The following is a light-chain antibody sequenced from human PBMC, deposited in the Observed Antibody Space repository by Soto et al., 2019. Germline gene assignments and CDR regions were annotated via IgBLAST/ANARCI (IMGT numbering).Light chain of an antibody. V-gene: IGKV3D-15*01. CDR3: QQYNNWPLT. Sequence: EIVLTQSPGTLSLSPGERATLSCSASQSVSRTYLAWYQQKPVQAPRLLIYGASSRATGIPDRFSGSGSGTEFTLTISSLQSEDFAVYYCQQYNNWPLTFGGGTKV. CDR1: QSVSRTY. CDR2: GAS. J-gene: IGKJ4*01.